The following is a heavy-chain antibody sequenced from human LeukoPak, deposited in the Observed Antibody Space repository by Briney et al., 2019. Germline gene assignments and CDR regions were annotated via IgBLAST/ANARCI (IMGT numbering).Heavy chain of an antibody. CDR2: IYTSGST. D-gene: IGHD2-15*01. Sequence: PGTLSLTRTVSVGSLSSYYWSWIRQPAGKGLEWMWRIYTSGSTKHNPPLKSRVAIPVDTSKIQCSLKLSSVTAADTAVYYGARRDDCSGGSCYGYYFYFWGQGTLVTVAS. J-gene: IGHJ4*02. CDR3: ARRDDCSGGSCYGYYFYF. V-gene: IGHV4-4*07. CDR1: VGSLSSYY.